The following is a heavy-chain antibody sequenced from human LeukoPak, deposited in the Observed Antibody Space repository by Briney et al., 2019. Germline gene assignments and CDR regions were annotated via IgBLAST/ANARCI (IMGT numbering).Heavy chain of an antibody. D-gene: IGHD2-8*01. V-gene: IGHV4-38-2*02. Sequence: SETLSLTCTVSGYSISSGYYWGWIRQPPGKGLEWIGSIYHSGSTYYNPSLKSRATISVDTSKNQFSLKLSSVTAADTAVYYCARDDRVHWFDPWGQGALVTVSS. CDR1: GYSISSGYY. CDR3: ARDDRVHWFDP. J-gene: IGHJ5*02. CDR2: IYHSGST.